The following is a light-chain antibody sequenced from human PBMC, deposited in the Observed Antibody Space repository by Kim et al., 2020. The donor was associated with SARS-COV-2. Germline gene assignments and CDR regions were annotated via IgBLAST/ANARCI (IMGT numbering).Light chain of an antibody. V-gene: IGLV3-1*01. CDR2: QDD. CDR3: QAWDSSTALYV. Sequence: PPQTATLTCSCDKLEAKYTSCYQQRPAQSPILVIYQDDKRPSGVPARFSASTSGDTATLTISGTQALDEADYYCQAWDSSTALYVFGTGTKVTVL. J-gene: IGLJ1*01. CDR1: KLEAKY.